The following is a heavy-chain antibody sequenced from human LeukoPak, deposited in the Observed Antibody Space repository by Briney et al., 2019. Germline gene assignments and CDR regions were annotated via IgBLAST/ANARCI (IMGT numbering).Heavy chain of an antibody. V-gene: IGHV3-23*01. CDR1: GFTFSSYA. CDR3: ATSGYDEYYFDY. Sequence: GGSLRLSCAASGFTFSSYAMSWVRQAPGKGLEWVSAISGSGGSTYYADPVKGRFTISRDNSKNTLYLQMNSLRAEDTAVYYCATSGYDEYYFDYWGQGTLVTVSS. J-gene: IGHJ4*02. CDR2: ISGSGGST. D-gene: IGHD5-12*01.